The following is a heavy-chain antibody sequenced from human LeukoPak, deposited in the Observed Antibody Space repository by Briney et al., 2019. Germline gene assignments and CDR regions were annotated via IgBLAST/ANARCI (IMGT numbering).Heavy chain of an antibody. CDR3: AREIAASVLYNWFDP. CDR1: RGSLSSGSYC. Sequence: PLQALSVTRMLSRGSLSSGSYCWSWIRQPAGKGREWIGCIYTIGSTNHNPPLKSRVTISVDTSKNQFSRKLSSVTAADPAVYYCAREIAASVLYNWFDPWGEATLLTLPS. V-gene: IGHV4-61*02. D-gene: IGHD6-13*01. CDR2: IYTIGST. J-gene: IGHJ5*02.